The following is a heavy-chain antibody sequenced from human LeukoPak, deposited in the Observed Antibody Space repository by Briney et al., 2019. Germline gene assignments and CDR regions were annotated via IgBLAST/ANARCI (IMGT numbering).Heavy chain of an antibody. CDR1: GYTFTSYY. CDR2: INPSGGST. D-gene: IGHD6-13*01. J-gene: IGHJ5*02. Sequence: ASVKVSCKASGYTFTSYYMHWVRQAPGQGLEWMGIINPSGGSTSYAQKFQGRVTMTRDMSTSTVYMELSSLRSEDTAVYYCARTPWSDAGWFDPWGQGTLVTVSS. V-gene: IGHV1-46*01. CDR3: ARTPWSDAGWFDP.